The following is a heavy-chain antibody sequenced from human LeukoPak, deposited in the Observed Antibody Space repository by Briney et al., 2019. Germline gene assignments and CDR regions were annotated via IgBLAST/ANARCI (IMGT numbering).Heavy chain of an antibody. D-gene: IGHD3-3*01. CDR2: IGGSGSTT. V-gene: IGHV3-23*01. CDR3: AKGEAHAFWSGYCFDY. CDR1: ASTFSSYV. Sequence: GGSLRLSCAASASTFSSYVMSWVRQAPGKGLEWISTIGGSGSTTYYADSIKGRFIISRDNSKNTLYLQMNSLRAEDTAVYYCAKGEAHAFWSGYCFDYWGQGTLVTVSS. J-gene: IGHJ4*02.